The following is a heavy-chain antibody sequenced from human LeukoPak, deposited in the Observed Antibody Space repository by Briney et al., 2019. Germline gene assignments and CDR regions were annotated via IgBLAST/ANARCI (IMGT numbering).Heavy chain of an antibody. V-gene: IGHV4-61*01. CDR1: GGSVSSGSYY. J-gene: IGHJ3*02. D-gene: IGHD3-22*01. Sequence: SETLSLTCTVSGGSVSSGSYYWSWIRQPPGKGLEWIGYIYYSGSTNYNPSLKSRVTISVDTSKNQLSLKLSYVTAADTAVYYCARVLTLLGYYDSSGYYEDAFDIWGQGTMVTVSS. CDR2: IYYSGST. CDR3: ARVLTLLGYYDSSGYYEDAFDI.